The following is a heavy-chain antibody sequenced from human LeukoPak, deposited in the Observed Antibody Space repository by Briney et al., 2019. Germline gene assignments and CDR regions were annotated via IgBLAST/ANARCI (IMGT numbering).Heavy chain of an antibody. D-gene: IGHD3-10*01. CDR1: GFTFSSYA. CDR3: ASGRPNRTRMVRGVIIKGGFDY. J-gene: IGHJ4*02. V-gene: IGHV3-30*04. Sequence: GGSLRLSCAASGFTFSSYAMHGVRQAPDKGREWVAVISYDGSNKYYADYVKGRFTISRDNSKNTLYLQMNSLRAEDTAVYYCASGRPNRTRMVRGVIIKGGFDYWGQGTLVTVSS. CDR2: ISYDGSNK.